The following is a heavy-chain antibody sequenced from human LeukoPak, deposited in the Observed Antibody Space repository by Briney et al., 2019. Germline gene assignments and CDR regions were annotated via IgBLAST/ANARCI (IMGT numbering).Heavy chain of an antibody. CDR1: DGSISSYY. V-gene: IGHV4-59*08. CDR3: ARQGGYNSCDY. CDR2: VFYSGST. Sequence: SETLSLTCTVSDGSISSYYWSWIRQPPGKGLEWIGYVFYSGSTNYNPSLKSRVTISVDTSKNQFSLKLSSVTAADTAVHYCARQGGYNSCDYWGQGTLVTVSS. J-gene: IGHJ4*02. D-gene: IGHD5-24*01.